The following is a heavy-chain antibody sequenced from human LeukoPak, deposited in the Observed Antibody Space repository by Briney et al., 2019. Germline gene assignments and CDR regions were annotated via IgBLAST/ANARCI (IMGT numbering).Heavy chain of an antibody. CDR3: AREGTSGGPLYYFEY. CDR2: IYSGGST. J-gene: IGHJ4*02. D-gene: IGHD2-15*01. V-gene: IGHV3-66*01. CDR1: GFTVSSNY. Sequence: PGGSLRLSCAASGFTVSSNYMSWVRQAPGKGLEWVSVIYSGGSTCYADSVKGRFTISRDNSKNTLYLQMNSLRAEDTAVYYCAREGTSGGPLYYFEYWGQGTLVTVSS.